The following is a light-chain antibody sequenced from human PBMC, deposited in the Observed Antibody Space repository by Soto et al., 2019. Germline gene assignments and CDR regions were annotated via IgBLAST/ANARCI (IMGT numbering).Light chain of an antibody. CDR3: QQYNNWPALT. Sequence: EIVMTQSPATQSVSPGESATLSCRDSQSVSSNLAWYQQKPGQAPRLLIYGASTRATGIPARFSGSRSGTEFTLTISSLQSEDFAVYYCQQYNNWPALTFGGGTKVEIK. CDR2: GAS. J-gene: IGKJ4*01. CDR1: QSVSSN. V-gene: IGKV3-15*01.